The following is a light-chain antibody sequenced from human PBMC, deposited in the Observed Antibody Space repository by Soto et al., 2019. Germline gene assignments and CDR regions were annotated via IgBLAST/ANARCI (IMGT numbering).Light chain of an antibody. J-gene: IGKJ3*01. CDR3: QKYNNALFT. CDR2: RAS. CDR1: QDISHY. Sequence: DIQMTQSPSSLSASVGDRVTITCRASQDISHYLAWFQQKPGKVPELLIYRASTLQSGVPSRFSGRRYGTEFPLTISSLQPEDVATYYCQKYNNALFTFGPGTKVHI. V-gene: IGKV1-27*01.